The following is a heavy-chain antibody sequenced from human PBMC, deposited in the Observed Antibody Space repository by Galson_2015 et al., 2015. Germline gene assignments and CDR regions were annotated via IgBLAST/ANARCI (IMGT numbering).Heavy chain of an antibody. J-gene: IGHJ4*02. V-gene: IGHV3-21*01. CDR3: AKGDGDYVGWFDD. D-gene: IGHD4-17*01. CDR1: GFTFSSYS. CDR2: ISGSSADI. Sequence: SLRLSCAGSGFTFSSYSMNWVRQAPGKGLEWVSLISGSSADIYNADSLKGRFTISRDNAKNSLYLQMHNLRAEDTAVYYCAKGDGDYVGWFDDWGQGTLVTVSS.